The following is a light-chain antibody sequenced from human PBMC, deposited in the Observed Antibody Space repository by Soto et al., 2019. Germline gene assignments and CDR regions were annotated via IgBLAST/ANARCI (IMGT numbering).Light chain of an antibody. Sequence: QSVLTQPASVSGSPGQSITISCTGTSSDVGDYNYVSWYQQHPGKAPKLMIYEVSNRPSGVSNRFSGSKSGNTASLTISGLQAEDEADYYCSSYTNYTVVFGGGTKVTVL. V-gene: IGLV2-14*01. CDR2: EVS. CDR3: SSYTNYTVV. CDR1: SSDVGDYNY. J-gene: IGLJ2*01.